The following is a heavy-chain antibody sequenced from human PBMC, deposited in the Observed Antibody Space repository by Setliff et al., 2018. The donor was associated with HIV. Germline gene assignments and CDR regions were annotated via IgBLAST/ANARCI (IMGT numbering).Heavy chain of an antibody. Sequence: TGGSLRLSCAASGFTFSNYAMTWVRQAPGKGLEWVSVISYSGGSTYYADSVKGRFTISRVNSKNTLYLQMNSLRSEDTAVYYCAKRVVTHYMDVWGKGTTVTVSS. CDR1: GFTFSNYA. J-gene: IGHJ6*03. V-gene: IGHV3-23*01. CDR2: ISYSGGST. D-gene: IGHD3-10*01. CDR3: AKRVVTHYMDV.